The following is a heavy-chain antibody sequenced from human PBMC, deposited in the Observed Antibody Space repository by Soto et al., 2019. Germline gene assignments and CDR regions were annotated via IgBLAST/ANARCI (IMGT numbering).Heavy chain of an antibody. V-gene: IGHV3-7*04. CDR1: GFTFSTYW. D-gene: IGHD1-26*01. CDR2: LNPDGSEK. Sequence: EVQLVESGGGLVQPGGSLRLSCAASGFTFSTYWMTWVRQAPGKGLEWVANLNPDGSEKYYVDSLKGRFTISRDNAKTSLYLQINSLRVEDTAVYYCASDSGMFYIDYWGQGTLVTVSS. CDR3: ASDSGMFYIDY. J-gene: IGHJ4*02.